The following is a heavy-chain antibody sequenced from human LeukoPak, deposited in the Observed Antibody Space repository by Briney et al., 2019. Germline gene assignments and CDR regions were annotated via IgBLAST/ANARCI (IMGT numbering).Heavy chain of an antibody. J-gene: IGHJ4*02. V-gene: IGHV4-61*02. CDR3: AREGGLRYFDWLFDYFDY. CDR2: IYTSGST. D-gene: IGHD3-9*01. CDR1: GGSISSGSYY. Sequence: SETLSLTCTVSGGSISSGSYYWSWIRQPAGKGLEWIGRIYTSGSTNYNPSLKSRVTISVGTSKSQFSLKLSSVTAADTAVYYCAREGGLRYFDWLFDYFDYWGQGTLVTVSS.